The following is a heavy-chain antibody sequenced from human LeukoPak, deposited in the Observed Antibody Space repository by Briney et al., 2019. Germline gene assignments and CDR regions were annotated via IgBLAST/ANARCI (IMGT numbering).Heavy chain of an antibody. CDR1: GFTFSSYG. Sequence: GGSLRLSCAASGFTFSSYGMSWVRQAPGKGLEWVSGISNSGGSTYYADSVKGRFTISRDNAKNSLYLQMNSLRAEDTAVYYCARDRVTMVRGVNYYFDYWGQGTLVTVSS. V-gene: IGHV3-23*01. D-gene: IGHD3-10*01. CDR3: ARDRVTMVRGVNYYFDY. CDR2: ISNSGGST. J-gene: IGHJ4*02.